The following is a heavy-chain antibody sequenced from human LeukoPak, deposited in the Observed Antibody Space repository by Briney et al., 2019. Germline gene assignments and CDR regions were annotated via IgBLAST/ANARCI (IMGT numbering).Heavy chain of an antibody. V-gene: IGHV4-30-2*01. CDR1: GGSISSRDYS. Sequence: ASEALSLTCAVSGGSISSRDYSWNWIRQPPGKGLEWIGSVYHGGTTYYNPSLKSRVSISEDRSNNQFFLKLSSVTAADTAMYFCARSPRGNYFDSWGEGTLVTVSS. CDR3: ARSPRGNYFDS. CDR2: VYHGGTT. J-gene: IGHJ4*02. D-gene: IGHD6-25*01.